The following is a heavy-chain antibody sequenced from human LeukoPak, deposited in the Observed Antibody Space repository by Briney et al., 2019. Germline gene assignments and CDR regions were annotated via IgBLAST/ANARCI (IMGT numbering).Heavy chain of an antibody. V-gene: IGHV3-30*04. D-gene: IGHD6-6*01. CDR1: GFTFSSYA. Sequence: PGRSLRLSCAASGFTFSSYAMHWVRQAPGKGLEWVAVISYEGSNKYYADSVKGRFTISRDNSKNTLYLQMNSLRAEDTAVYYCARDLGQYSSSSPTDYWGQGTLVTASS. J-gene: IGHJ4*02. CDR2: ISYEGSNK. CDR3: ARDLGQYSSSSPTDY.